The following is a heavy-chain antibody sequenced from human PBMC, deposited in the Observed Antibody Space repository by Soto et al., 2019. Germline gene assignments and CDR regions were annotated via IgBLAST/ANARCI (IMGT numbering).Heavy chain of an antibody. D-gene: IGHD3-22*01. CDR2: IIPIFGTA. CDR3: ARDSDYYDSSGYDRQSHGD. CDR1: GGTFSSYA. Sequence: QVQLVQSGAEVKKPGSSVKVSCKASGGTFSSYAISWVRQAPGQGLEWMGGIIPIFGTANYAQKFQGRVTITADESTSTAYMELSSLRSEDTAVYYCARDSDYYDSSGYDRQSHGDWGQGTLVTVSS. J-gene: IGHJ4*02. V-gene: IGHV1-69*01.